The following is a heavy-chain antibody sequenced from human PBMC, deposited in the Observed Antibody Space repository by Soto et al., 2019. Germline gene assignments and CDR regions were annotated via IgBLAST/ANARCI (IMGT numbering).Heavy chain of an antibody. V-gene: IGHV4-34*01. J-gene: IGHJ5*02. Sequence: GGSFSDYYWSWIRQPPGKGLEWIGEINHSGSTNYNPSLKSRVTISVDTSKNQFSLKLTSVTAADTAMYYCARTTDYGDYANWFDPWGQGTLVTVSS. CDR2: INHSGST. CDR3: ARTTDYGDYANWFDP. D-gene: IGHD4-17*01. CDR1: GGSFSDYY.